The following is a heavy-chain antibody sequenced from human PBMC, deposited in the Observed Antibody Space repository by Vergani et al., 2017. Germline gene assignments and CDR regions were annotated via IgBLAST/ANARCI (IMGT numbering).Heavy chain of an antibody. CDR3: ARVYYDSSGRTHGMDV. D-gene: IGHD3-22*01. V-gene: IGHV4-39*07. CDR2: IYYSGST. J-gene: IGHJ6*02. Sequence: QVQLQESGPGLVKPSETLSLTCTVSNDSVSNTFYYWGWIRQTPGKGLEWIGSIYYSGSTYYNPSLESRITISIESSKDQFSLKLSSVTPADTAVYYCARVYYDSSGRTHGMDVWGQGTTVTVSS. CDR1: NDSVSNTFYY.